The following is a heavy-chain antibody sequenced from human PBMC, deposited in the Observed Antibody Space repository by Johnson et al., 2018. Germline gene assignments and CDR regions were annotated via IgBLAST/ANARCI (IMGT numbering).Heavy chain of an antibody. CDR2: IGFDGNNK. D-gene: IGHD2-2*01. J-gene: IGHJ6*03. CDR3: AKGDWSSTRCQREYYSHVGV. CDR1: GFTFSNYG. Sequence: QVQLVQSGGGVVPPGRTLRLSCAASGFTFSNYGMHWVRQAPGKGLEWVALIGFDGNNKYYGESVKGRFTVSRDNSKNALYLQINSLRVEDAAVYYCAKGDWSSTRCQREYYSHVGVWGKGTTVTVSS. V-gene: IGHV3-30*02.